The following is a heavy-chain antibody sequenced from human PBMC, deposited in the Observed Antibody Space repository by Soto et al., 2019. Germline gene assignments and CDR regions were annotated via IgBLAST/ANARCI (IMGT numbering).Heavy chain of an antibody. Sequence: QVQLQESGPGLGKPSQTLSLTCTVSGGSIRSGGYYWSWIRQRPGKGLEWIGYIDYSVTAYYNPSLKTRVTISGDPSNTHFALNLSSVTAADTAVYYCARGTKVASFDNWGQGTLVTVSS. D-gene: IGHD1-1*01. V-gene: IGHV4-31*03. CDR3: ARGTKVASFDN. CDR2: IDYSVTA. J-gene: IGHJ4*02. CDR1: GGSIRSGGYY.